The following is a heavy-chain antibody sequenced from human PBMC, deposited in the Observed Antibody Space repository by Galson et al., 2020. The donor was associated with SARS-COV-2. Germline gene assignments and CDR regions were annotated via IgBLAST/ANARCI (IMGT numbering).Heavy chain of an antibody. V-gene: IGHV3-23*01. CDR2: ISGSGGST. J-gene: IGHJ4*02. CDR3: AKGWTNWGFVYYFDY. Sequence: GGSLRLSCAASGFTFSSYAMSWVRQAPGKGLEWVSAISGSGGSTYYADSVKGRFTISRDNSKNTLYLQMNSLRAEDTAVYYCAKGWTNWGFVYYFDYWGQGTLVTVSS. CDR1: GFTFSSYA. D-gene: IGHD7-27*01.